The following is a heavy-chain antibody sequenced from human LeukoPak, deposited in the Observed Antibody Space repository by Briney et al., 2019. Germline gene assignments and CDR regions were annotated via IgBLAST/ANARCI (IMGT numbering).Heavy chain of an antibody. CDR2: MNPNSGNT. Sequence: ASVKVSCKASGYTFTNYDINWVRPATGQGLEWMGWMNPNSGNTGYAQKFQGRVTMTRNTSINTAYMELSSLRSEDTAVYYCARGQSSGWFDFDYWGQGTLVTVSS. V-gene: IGHV1-8*01. J-gene: IGHJ4*02. CDR3: ARGQSSGWFDFDY. D-gene: IGHD6-19*01. CDR1: GYTFTNYD.